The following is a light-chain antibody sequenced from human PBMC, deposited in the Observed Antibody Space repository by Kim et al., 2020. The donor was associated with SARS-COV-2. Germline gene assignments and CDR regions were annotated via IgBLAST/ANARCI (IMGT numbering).Light chain of an antibody. V-gene: IGKV3-20*01. CDR1: QSVSSSY. CDR3: QQYGSSPFS. J-gene: IGKJ2*03. Sequence: LSPGERATLSCRASQSVSSSYLAWYQQKPGQAPRLLIYGASSRATGIPDRFSGSGSGTDFTLTISRLEPEDFAVYYCQQYGSSPFSFGQGTKLEI. CDR2: GAS.